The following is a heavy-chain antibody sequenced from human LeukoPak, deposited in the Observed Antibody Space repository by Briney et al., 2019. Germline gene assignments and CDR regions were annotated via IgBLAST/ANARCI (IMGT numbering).Heavy chain of an antibody. Sequence: SETLSLTCTVSGGSISSYYWSWIRQPPGKGLEWIGYIYYSGSTNYNPSLKSRVTISVDTSKNQFSLKLSSVTAADTAVYYCAGRSAGYYYYYMDVWGKGTTVTVSS. V-gene: IGHV4-59*08. J-gene: IGHJ6*03. CDR2: IYYSGST. D-gene: IGHD6-19*01. CDR3: AGRSAGYYYYYMDV. CDR1: GGSISSYY.